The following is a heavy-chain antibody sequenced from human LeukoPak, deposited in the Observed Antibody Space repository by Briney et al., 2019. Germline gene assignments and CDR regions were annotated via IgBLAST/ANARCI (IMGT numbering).Heavy chain of an antibody. CDR2: MNPNSGNT. D-gene: IGHD6-19*01. CDR1: GYTFTGYD. J-gene: IGHJ3*02. Sequence: ASVKVSCKASGYTFTGYDINWVRQATGQGLEWMGWMNPNSGNTGYAQKFQGRVTMTRNTSISTAYMELSSLRSEDTAVYYCTILVAGTGLSAFDIWGQGTMVTVSS. V-gene: IGHV1-8*01. CDR3: TILVAGTGLSAFDI.